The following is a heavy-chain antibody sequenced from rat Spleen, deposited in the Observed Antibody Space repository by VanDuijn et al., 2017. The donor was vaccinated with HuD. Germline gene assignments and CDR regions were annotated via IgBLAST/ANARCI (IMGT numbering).Heavy chain of an antibody. V-gene: IGHV5-29*01. J-gene: IGHJ2*01. CDR3: VRSVFDY. Sequence: EVQLVESDGGLVQPGRSLKLSCTASGFTFSDFYMDCVRQAPTKGLEWVATISDDGRKTYYGESVKGRFTISRDNARSTLYLQMNSLRSEDTATYYCVRSVFDYWGQGVMVTVSS. CDR2: ISDDGRKT. CDR1: GFTFSDFY.